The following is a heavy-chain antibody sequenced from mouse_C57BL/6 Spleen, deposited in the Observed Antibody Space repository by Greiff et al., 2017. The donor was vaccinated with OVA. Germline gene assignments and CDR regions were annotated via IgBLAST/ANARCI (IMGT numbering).Heavy chain of an antibody. J-gene: IGHJ3*01. CDR1: GYTFTSYW. CDR2: IHPNSGST. D-gene: IGHD1-1*01. V-gene: IGHV1-64*01. Sequence: QVQLQQSGAELVKPGASVKLSCKASGYTFTSYWMHWVKQRPGQGLEWIGMIHPNSGSTNYNEKFKSKATLTVDKSSSTAYMQLSSLTSEDSAVYYCARGDTTVVEDWFAYWGQGTLVTVSA. CDR3: ARGDTTVVEDWFAY.